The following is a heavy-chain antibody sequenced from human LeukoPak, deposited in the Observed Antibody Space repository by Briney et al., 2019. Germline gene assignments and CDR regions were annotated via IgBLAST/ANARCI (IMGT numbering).Heavy chain of an antibody. CDR2: INPSGGST. CDR1: GYTFTSYY. CDR3: AWQSVLRFLEWLHDYGMDV. Sequence: ASVKVSCKASGYTFTSYYMHWVRQAPGQGLEWMGIINPSGGSTSYAQKFQGRVTMTRDTSTSTVYMELSSLRSEDTAVYYCAWQSVLRFLEWLHDYGMDVWGQGTTVTVSS. J-gene: IGHJ6*02. D-gene: IGHD3-3*01. V-gene: IGHV1-46*01.